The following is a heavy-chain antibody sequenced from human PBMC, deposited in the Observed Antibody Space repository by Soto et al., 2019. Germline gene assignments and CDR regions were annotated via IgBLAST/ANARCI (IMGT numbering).Heavy chain of an antibody. CDR1: GFTFSSYS. Sequence: GGSLRLSCAASGFTFSSYSMNWVRQAPGKGLEWVSYISSSRSTIYYADSVKGRFTISRDNAKNSLYLQMNSLRAEDTAVYYCARGHVLRFLEWLGDYYYMDVWGKGTTVTVSS. CDR3: ARGHVLRFLEWLGDYYYMDV. J-gene: IGHJ6*03. D-gene: IGHD3-3*01. CDR2: ISSSRSTI. V-gene: IGHV3-48*01.